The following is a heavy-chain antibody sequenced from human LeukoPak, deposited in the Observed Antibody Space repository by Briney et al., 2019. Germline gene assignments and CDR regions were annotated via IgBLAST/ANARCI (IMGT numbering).Heavy chain of an antibody. CDR2: IYHSGST. CDR3: ARHTTYRDYFDY. Sequence: PSETLSLTCTVSGGSISSYYWSWIRQPPGKGLEWIGHIYHSGSTNYNPSLKSRVTISADTSKNQFSLNLSSVPAADTAVYHCARHTTYRDYFDYWGQGTLVTVSP. D-gene: IGHD1-26*01. J-gene: IGHJ4*02. V-gene: IGHV4-59*08. CDR1: GGSISSYY.